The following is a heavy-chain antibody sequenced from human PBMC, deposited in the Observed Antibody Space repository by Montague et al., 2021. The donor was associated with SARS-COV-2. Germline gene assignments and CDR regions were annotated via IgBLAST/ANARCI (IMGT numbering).Heavy chain of an antibody. V-gene: IGHV4-59*01. CDR1: GGSISSYN. J-gene: IGHJ6*02. D-gene: IGHD5-24*01. CDR3: AGLQGDGSLYGMGV. Sequence: SETLSLTCTVSGGSISSYNWSWIRQPPGKGLECIGYIYYSGNTNXNPSLKSRVTISVDASKSQFSLKLSSVTAADTAVYYCAGLQGDGSLYGMGVWGQGTTVTVSS. CDR2: IYYSGNT.